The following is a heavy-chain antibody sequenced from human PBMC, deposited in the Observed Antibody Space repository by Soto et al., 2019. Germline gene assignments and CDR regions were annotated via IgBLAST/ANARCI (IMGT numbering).Heavy chain of an antibody. V-gene: IGHV1-2*04. Sequence: ASVKVSCKASGYTFTGYYMHWVRQARGQGLEWMGWINPNSGGTNYAQKFQGWVTMTRDTSISTAYVELSRLRSDDTAVYYCASASSAVQFYAFDIWGEVTMVTVSS. D-gene: IGHD1-1*01. CDR2: INPNSGGT. CDR1: GYTFTGYY. CDR3: ASASSAVQFYAFDI. J-gene: IGHJ3*02.